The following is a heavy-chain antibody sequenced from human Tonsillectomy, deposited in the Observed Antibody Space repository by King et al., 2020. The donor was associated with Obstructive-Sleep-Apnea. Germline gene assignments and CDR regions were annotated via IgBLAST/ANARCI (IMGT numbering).Heavy chain of an antibody. CDR1: GYTFTNHY. J-gene: IGHJ3*01. CDR2: IYPSAGST. CDR3: ARDPGSSGFDV. Sequence: QLVQSGAEVKKSGASVRVSCKASGYTFTNHYIHWVRRAPGQGLEWMGIIYPSAGSTNYAQKFQGRITMTGDTSTNTVYMDLSSLRSEDTAVYYCARDPGSSGFDVWGQGTMVTVSS. D-gene: IGHD6-25*01. V-gene: IGHV1-46*01.